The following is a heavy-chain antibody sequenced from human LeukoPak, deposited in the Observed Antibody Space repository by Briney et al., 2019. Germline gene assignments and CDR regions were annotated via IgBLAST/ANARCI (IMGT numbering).Heavy chain of an antibody. V-gene: IGHV4-34*01. J-gene: IGHJ4*02. CDR2: INHSGST. CDR1: GGSFSGYY. CDR3: ARADSSGYYSYYFDY. D-gene: IGHD3-22*01. Sequence: SETLSLTCAVYGGSFSGYYWSWIRQPPGKGLEGSGEINHSGSTNYNPSLKSRVTISVDTSKNQFSLKLSSVTAADTAVYYCARADSSGYYSYYFDYWGQGTLVTVSS.